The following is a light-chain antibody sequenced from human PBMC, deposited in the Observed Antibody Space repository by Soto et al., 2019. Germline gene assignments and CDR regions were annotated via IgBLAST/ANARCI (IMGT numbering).Light chain of an antibody. CDR1: QGIGYN. CDR3: QKYDSVPWS. J-gene: IGKJ1*01. V-gene: IGKV1-27*01. CDR2: TAS. Sequence: DIQMTQSPTSLSESVGDRVTITCRASQGIGYNLAWYQQKPGKVPKVLIYTASTLHSGVPSRFSGSGSGTEFTLTINSLQPEDVATYFCQKYDSVPWSFGQGTRVEI.